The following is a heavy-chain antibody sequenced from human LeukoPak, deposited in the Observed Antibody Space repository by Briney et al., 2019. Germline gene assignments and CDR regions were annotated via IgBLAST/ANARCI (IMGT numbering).Heavy chain of an antibody. V-gene: IGHV1-69*13. CDR3: AREGGLQLWPFDY. D-gene: IGHD5-18*01. CDR1: GGTFSSYA. Sequence: SVKLSCKASGGTFSSYAISWVRQAPGQGLEWMGGIIPIFGTANYAQKFQGRVTITADESTSTAYMELSSLRSEDTAVYYCAREGGLQLWPFDYWGQGTLVTVSS. J-gene: IGHJ4*02. CDR2: IIPIFGTA.